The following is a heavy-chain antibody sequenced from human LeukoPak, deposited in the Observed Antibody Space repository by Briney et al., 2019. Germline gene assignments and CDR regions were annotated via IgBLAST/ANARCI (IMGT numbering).Heavy chain of an antibody. CDR1: GFTFSSYG. V-gene: IGHV3-30*18. D-gene: IGHD2-21*01. CDR3: AKVFPRPRSNYYYGMDV. CDR2: ISYDGSNK. J-gene: IGHJ6*02. Sequence: QAGGSLRLSCAASGFTFSSYGMHWVRQAPGKGLEWVAVISYDGSNKYYADSVKGRFTISRDNSKNTLYLQMNSLRAEDTAVYYCAKVFPRPRSNYYYGMDVWGQGTTVTVS.